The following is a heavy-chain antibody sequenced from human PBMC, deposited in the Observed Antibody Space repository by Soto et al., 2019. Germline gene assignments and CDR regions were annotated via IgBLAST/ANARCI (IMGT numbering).Heavy chain of an antibody. CDR3: AKSVTVAATGGEY. J-gene: IGHJ4*02. D-gene: IGHD6-19*01. Sequence: GGSLRLSCAASGFTFSNYAMSWVRQAPGKGLEWVSAISGGGTTYYADSVKGRFTISRDNSQNTLYLHMNSLRVEDTAVYYCAKSVTVAATGGEYWGQGTLVTVSS. CDR1: GFTFSNYA. V-gene: IGHV3-23*01. CDR2: ISGGGTT.